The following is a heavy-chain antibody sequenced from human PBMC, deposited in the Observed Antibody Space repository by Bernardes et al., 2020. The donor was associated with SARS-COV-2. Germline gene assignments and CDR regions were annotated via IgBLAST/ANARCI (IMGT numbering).Heavy chain of an antibody. V-gene: IGHV3-11*01. CDR2: ISSSGSTI. D-gene: IGHD1-26*01. Sequence: GGSLRLSCAASGFTFSDYYMSWIRQAPGKGLEWLSYISSSGSTISYADSVKGRFTISRDNAKSSLFLQMNSLRAEDTAMYYCASSLVGPEDVHAFDIWGQGTMVTVSS. J-gene: IGHJ3*02. CDR3: ASSLVGPEDVHAFDI. CDR1: GFTFSDYY.